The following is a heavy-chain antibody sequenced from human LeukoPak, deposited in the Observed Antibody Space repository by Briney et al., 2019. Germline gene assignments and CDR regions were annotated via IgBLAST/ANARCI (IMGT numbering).Heavy chain of an antibody. CDR2: IYYSGST. CDR1: GGSISGGDYY. V-gene: IGHV4-30-4*08. J-gene: IGHJ5*02. CDR3: ARVYLEARRSLIWFDP. D-gene: IGHD6-6*01. Sequence: SETLSLTCTVSGGSISGGDYYWSWIRQPPGKGLEWIGYIYYSGSTYYNPSLKSRVTISVDTSKNQFTLKLTSVTAADTDVYYCARVYLEARRSLIWFDPWGQGTLVTVSS.